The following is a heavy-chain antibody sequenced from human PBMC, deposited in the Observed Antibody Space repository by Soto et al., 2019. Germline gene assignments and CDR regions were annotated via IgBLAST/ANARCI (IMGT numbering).Heavy chain of an antibody. CDR3: ARVELEYYYYGMDV. V-gene: IGHV3-21*01. Sequence: GGSLRLSCAASGFTFSSYSMNWVRQAPGKGLEWVSSISSSSSYIYYADSVKGRFTISRDNAKNSLYLQMSSLRAEDTAVYYCARVELEYYYYGMDVWGQGTSVTVSS. CDR2: ISSSSSYI. CDR1: GFTFSSYS. J-gene: IGHJ6*02. D-gene: IGHD3-10*01.